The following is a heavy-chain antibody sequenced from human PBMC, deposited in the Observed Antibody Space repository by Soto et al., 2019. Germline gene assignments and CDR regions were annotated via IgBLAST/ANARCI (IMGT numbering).Heavy chain of an antibody. D-gene: IGHD3-16*02. CDR1: AGSISSAGYY. Sequence: QVQLQESGPGLVKPSQTLSLPCTVSAGSISSAGYYWSWIRQHPGKGLEWIGYIYYRGSTYYTPTLMRLITRSVDTSKNRFSLKLRCVTAADTAVYYCARGDYVWGSYPPSYFDYWGQGTLVTVSS. CDR2: IYYRGST. CDR3: ARGDYVWGSYPPSYFDY. V-gene: IGHV4-31*01. J-gene: IGHJ4*02.